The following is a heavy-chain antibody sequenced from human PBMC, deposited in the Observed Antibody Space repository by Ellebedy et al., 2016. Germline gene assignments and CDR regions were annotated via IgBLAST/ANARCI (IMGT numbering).Heavy chain of an antibody. CDR3: ARNHYYGSGSYQSGDMDV. Sequence: GGSLRLSCAASGFTFSSYAMHWVRQAPGKGLEWVAVVSYDGSNKYYTDSVKGRFTISRDNSKNTLYLQMNSLRAEDTAVYYCARNHYYGSGSYQSGDMDVWGKGTTVTVSS. V-gene: IGHV3-30*04. D-gene: IGHD3-10*01. J-gene: IGHJ6*03. CDR2: VSYDGSNK. CDR1: GFTFSSYA.